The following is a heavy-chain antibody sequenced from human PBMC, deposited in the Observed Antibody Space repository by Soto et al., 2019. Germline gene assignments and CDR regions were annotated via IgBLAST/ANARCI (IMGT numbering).Heavy chain of an antibody. CDR1: GGSISSGGYY. Sequence: SETLSLTCTVSGGSISSGGYYWSSIRQHPGKGLEWIGYIYYSGSTYYNPSLKSRVTISVDTSKNQFSLKLSSVTAADTAVYYCARAVAARPFDPWGQGTLVTVSS. D-gene: IGHD6-6*01. J-gene: IGHJ5*02. CDR2: IYYSGST. V-gene: IGHV4-31*03. CDR3: ARAVAARPFDP.